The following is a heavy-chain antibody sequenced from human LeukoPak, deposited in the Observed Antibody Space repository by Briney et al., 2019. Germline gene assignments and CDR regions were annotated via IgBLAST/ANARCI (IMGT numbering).Heavy chain of an antibody. J-gene: IGHJ4*02. CDR1: GYSISSGYY. CDR2: IKQDGSEK. D-gene: IGHD5-18*01. V-gene: IGHV3-7*01. Sequence: ETLSLTCTVSGYSISSGYYWAWIRQPPGKGLEWVANIKQDGSEKYYVDSVKGRFTISRDNAKNSLYLQMNSLRAEDTAVYYCAREGGLILIHLWLRYFDYWGQGTLVTVSS. CDR3: AREGGLILIHLWLRYFDY.